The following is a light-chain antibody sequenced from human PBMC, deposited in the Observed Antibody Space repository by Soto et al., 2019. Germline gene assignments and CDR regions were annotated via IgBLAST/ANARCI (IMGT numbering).Light chain of an antibody. V-gene: IGKV3-11*01. CDR3: QQYNSYSWT. CDR1: QSVSTY. CDR2: DTS. Sequence: EIVLTQSPAILSLSPGERATLSCRASQSVSTYLAWYQQKPGQAPRLLIYDTSNRASGVPARFSGSGSGTDFTLTISSLQPDDFATYYCQQYNSYSWTFGQGTKVDIK. J-gene: IGKJ1*01.